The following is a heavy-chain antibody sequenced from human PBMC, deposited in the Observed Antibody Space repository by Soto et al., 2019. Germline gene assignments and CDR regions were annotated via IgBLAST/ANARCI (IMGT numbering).Heavy chain of an antibody. CDR2: MNPNSGNT. J-gene: IGHJ5*02. V-gene: IGHV1-8*01. Sequence: VSVKGACKAAVYAFTVYHINLRRHTTGQGLEWMGWMNPNSGNTGYAQKFQGRVTMTRNTSISTAYMELSSLRSEDTVVYYCARRRGLVQGNWFDPWVQGTLVTVSS. CDR1: VYAFTVYH. D-gene: IGHD3-9*01. CDR3: ARRRGLVQGNWFDP.